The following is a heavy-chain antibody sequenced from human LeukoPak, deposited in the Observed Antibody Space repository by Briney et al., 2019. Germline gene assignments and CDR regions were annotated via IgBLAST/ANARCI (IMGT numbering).Heavy chain of an antibody. D-gene: IGHD6-13*01. CDR3: ASFGSRTSTRVGIHDY. CDR1: GFTVSSNY. J-gene: IGHJ4*02. V-gene: IGHV3-53*01. CDR2: IYSGGST. Sequence: PGGSLRLSCAASGFTVSSNYMSWVRQAPGKGLGWVSVIYSGGSTYYADSVKGRFTISRDNSKNTLYLQMNSLRAEDTAVYYCASFGSRTSTRVGIHDYWGQGTLVTVSS.